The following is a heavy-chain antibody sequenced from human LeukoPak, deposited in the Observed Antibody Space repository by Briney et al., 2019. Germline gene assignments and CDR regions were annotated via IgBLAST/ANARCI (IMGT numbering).Heavy chain of an antibody. D-gene: IGHD3-10*01. J-gene: IGHJ4*02. CDR1: GFAFSSYA. V-gene: IGHV3-23*01. CDR2: TSGSGGNP. Sequence: GGPLRLSCAASGFAFSSYAMSWVRQAPGKGLEWVSVTSGSGGNPYYADSVKGRFTISRDNSKNTLYLHMNSLRAEDTALYYCVKETGIILVRGAVDYWGQGTLVTVSS. CDR3: VKETGIILVRGAVDY.